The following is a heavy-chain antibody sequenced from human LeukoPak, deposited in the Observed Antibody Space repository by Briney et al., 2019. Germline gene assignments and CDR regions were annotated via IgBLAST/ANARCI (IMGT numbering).Heavy chain of an antibody. Sequence: GGSLRLSCAASGFTFSSYGMHWVRQAPGKGLEWVAVISYDGSNKYYADSVKGRFTISRDNSKNTLYLQMNSLRAEDTAVYYCAKDPTYYDFWSGYFGYYYGMDVWGQGTTVTVSS. J-gene: IGHJ6*02. CDR3: AKDPTYYDFWSGYFGYYYGMDV. V-gene: IGHV3-30*18. D-gene: IGHD3-3*01. CDR1: GFTFSSYG. CDR2: ISYDGSNK.